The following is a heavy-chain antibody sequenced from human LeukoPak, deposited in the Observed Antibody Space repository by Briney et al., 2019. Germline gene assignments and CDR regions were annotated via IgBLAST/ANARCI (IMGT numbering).Heavy chain of an antibody. CDR1: GGTLSSYA. D-gene: IGHD3-22*01. J-gene: IGHJ4*02. CDR3: ASGLYDSSGYYYFLDY. CDR2: IIPIFGTA. V-gene: IGHV1-69*05. Sequence: SVKVSCKASGGTLSSYAISWVRQAPGQGLEWMGRIIPIFGTANYAQKFQGRVTITTDESTSTAYMELSSLRSEDTAVYYCASGLYDSSGYYYFLDYWGQGTLVTVSS.